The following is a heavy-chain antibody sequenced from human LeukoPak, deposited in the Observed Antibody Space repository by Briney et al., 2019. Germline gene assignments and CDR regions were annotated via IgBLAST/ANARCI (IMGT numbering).Heavy chain of an antibody. CDR3: AREYYDSSGYRDYYFDY. CDR2: ISYDGSNK. J-gene: IGHJ4*02. D-gene: IGHD3-22*01. CDR1: SFTFTYAW. V-gene: IGHV3-30*03. Sequence: GGSLRLSCAVSSFTFTYAWMGWVRQAPGKGLEWVAVISYDGSNKYYADSVKGRFTISRDNSKNTLYLQMNSLRAEDTAVYYCAREYYDSSGYRDYYFDYWGQGTLVTVSS.